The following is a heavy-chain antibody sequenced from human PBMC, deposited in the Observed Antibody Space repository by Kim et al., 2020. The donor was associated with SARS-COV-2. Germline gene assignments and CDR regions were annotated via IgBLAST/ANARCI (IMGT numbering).Heavy chain of an antibody. J-gene: IGHJ6*02. V-gene: IGHV3-11*05. Sequence: GGSLRLSCAASGFTFSDYYMSWIRQAPGKGLEWVSYISSSSSYTNYADSVKGRFTISRDNAKNSLYLQMNSLRAEDTAEYYCARVGYDYVWGSYRDDYYYCSMGVGGQGTTVTVS. CDR2: ISSSSSYT. CDR1: GFTFSDYY. D-gene: IGHD3-16*02. CDR3: ARVGYDYVWGSYRDDYYYCSMGV.